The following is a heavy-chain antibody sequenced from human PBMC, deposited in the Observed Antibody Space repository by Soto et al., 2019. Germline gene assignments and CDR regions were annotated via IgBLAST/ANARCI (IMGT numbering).Heavy chain of an antibody. CDR1: GGSISKFY. Sequence: SETLSLTCSVSGGSISKFYWSWIRKTAGKGLEWMGRVYATGTTDYNPSLRSCVAMSVDISRKTFSLRLTSVTAADTGMYYCVRDGSKTLRDWFDPWGQGKLVTVSS. J-gene: IGHJ5*02. V-gene: IGHV4-4*07. CDR3: VRDGSKTLRDWFDP. CDR2: VYATGTT. D-gene: IGHD3-10*01.